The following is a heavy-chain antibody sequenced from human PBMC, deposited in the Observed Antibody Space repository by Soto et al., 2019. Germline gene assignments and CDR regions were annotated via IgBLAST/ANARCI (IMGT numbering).Heavy chain of an antibody. CDR3: ARCIKYYYYGMDV. Sequence: SETLSLTCTVSGDSITSNSYFWAWIRQPPGKGLEWIGSIYYSGTTYYNPSLKSRVTISVDRSKNQFSLKLSSVTAADTAVYYCARCIKYYYYGMDVWGQGTTVT. J-gene: IGHJ6*02. CDR1: GDSITSNSYF. CDR2: IYYSGTT. D-gene: IGHD2-8*01. V-gene: IGHV4-39*01.